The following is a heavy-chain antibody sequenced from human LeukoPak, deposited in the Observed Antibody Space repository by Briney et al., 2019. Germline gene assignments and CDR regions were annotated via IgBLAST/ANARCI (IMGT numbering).Heavy chain of an antibody. J-gene: IGHJ4*02. CDR1: GFNFRSYE. D-gene: IGHD6-19*01. CDR3: AREIVSAVAGNFDY. CDR2: ISNTDETR. V-gene: IGHV3-48*03. Sequence: GGSLRLSCAASGFNFRSYEMNWVRQAPGRGLEWVSYISNTDETRTYADSVKGRFTISRDNAKNSLHLEMNSLRAEDTAVYYCAREIVSAVAGNFDYWGQGTLVTVSS.